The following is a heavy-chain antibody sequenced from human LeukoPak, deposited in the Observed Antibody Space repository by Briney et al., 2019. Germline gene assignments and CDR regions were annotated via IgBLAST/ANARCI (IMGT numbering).Heavy chain of an antibody. CDR1: GFTFSNAW. V-gene: IGHV3-15*01. CDR2: IKSKTDGGTT. Sequence: GGSLTVSCAASGFTFSNAWMSWVRQAPGKGLEWVGRIKSKTDGGTTDYAAPVKGRFTISRDDSKNTLYLQMNSLKTEDTAVYYCTTEYGGNSPDAFDIWGQGTMVTDSS. D-gene: IGHD4-23*01. J-gene: IGHJ3*02. CDR3: TTEYGGNSPDAFDI.